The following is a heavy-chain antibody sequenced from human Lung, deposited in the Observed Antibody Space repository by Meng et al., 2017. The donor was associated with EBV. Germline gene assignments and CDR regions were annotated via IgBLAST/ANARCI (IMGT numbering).Heavy chain of an antibody. Sequence: QGWREESGPGLVKPSGTLSLSCAFSGASISNNNWWSWARQPPGKGLEWIGEISHSGTTNYTPSLKSRVTISVDKSKNQFSLKLTSVTAADTAVYFCARATVVVPSGIYWFDPWGQGTLVTVSS. CDR2: ISHSGTT. V-gene: IGHV4-4*02. D-gene: IGHD6-13*01. J-gene: IGHJ5*02. CDR1: GASISNNNW. CDR3: ARATVVVPSGIYWFDP.